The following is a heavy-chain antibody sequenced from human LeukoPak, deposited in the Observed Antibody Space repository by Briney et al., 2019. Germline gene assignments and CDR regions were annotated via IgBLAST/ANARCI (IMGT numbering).Heavy chain of an antibody. CDR1: GGSISSGDYC. J-gene: IGHJ3*02. V-gene: IGHV4-30-4*08. D-gene: IGHD4-11*01. CDR2: IYYSGST. CDR3: VRDRDYSNKDAFEM. Sequence: PSQTLSLTCTVSGGSISSGDYCWSLIRQPPGKRLEWIGYIYYSGSTYYNPSLKSRVTISVDTSKNQFSLKLSSVNVADTAVYYHVRDRDYSNKDAFEMWGQGTLVTVSS.